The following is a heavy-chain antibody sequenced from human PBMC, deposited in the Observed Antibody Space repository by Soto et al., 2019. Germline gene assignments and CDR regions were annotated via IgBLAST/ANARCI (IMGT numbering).Heavy chain of an antibody. V-gene: IGHV3-73*01. J-gene: IGHJ4*02. Sequence: GGSLRLSCAASGFTFSGSAMHWVRQASGKGLEWVGRIRSKANSYATAYAASVKGRFTISRDDSKNTAYLQMNSLKTEDTAVYYCTRSGTAMVPFDYWGQGTLVTVSS. CDR2: IRSKANSYAT. CDR3: TRSGTAMVPFDY. CDR1: GFTFSGSA. D-gene: IGHD5-18*01.